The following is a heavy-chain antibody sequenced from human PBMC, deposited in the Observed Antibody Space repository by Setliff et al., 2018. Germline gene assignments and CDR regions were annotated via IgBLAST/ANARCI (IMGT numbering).Heavy chain of an antibody. Sequence: AGESLKISCKGSGYRFTTYWIGWVRQMPGKGLEWMGIVFSGDSDTRYSPSFQGQVTMSADKSINTAYLQWSGLKASDTAMYYCARLGAPASHDAFDIWGQGTMVTVSS. CDR2: VFSGDSDT. CDR1: GYRFTTYW. D-gene: IGHD6-13*01. CDR3: ARLGAPASHDAFDI. J-gene: IGHJ3*02. V-gene: IGHV5-51*01.